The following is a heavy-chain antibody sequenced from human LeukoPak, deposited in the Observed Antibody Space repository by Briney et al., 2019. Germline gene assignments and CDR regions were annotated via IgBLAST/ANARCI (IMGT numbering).Heavy chain of an antibody. V-gene: IGHV3-30*02. CDR3: AKVEYYYGSGNAGKAFDI. J-gene: IGHJ3*02. CDR2: IRFDGTTK. CDR1: GFTFSSSG. D-gene: IGHD3-10*01. Sequence: PGGSLRLSCAASGFTFSSSGMHWVRQAPGRGLEWVAFIRFDGTTKYYAQSVRGRFTISRDNSKNTLGLQMNSLRAEDTAVYYCAKVEYYYGSGNAGKAFDIWGQGTMVTVSS.